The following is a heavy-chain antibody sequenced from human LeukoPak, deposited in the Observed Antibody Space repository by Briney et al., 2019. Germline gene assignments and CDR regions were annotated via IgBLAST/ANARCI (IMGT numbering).Heavy chain of an antibody. D-gene: IGHD1-1*01. CDR3: ARDLKAWNDARNYYYYYGMDV. Sequence: GGSLRLSCAASGFTFSSYGIHWVRLAPGKGLEWVAVISDDGTRKYYADSVQGRFTISRDNSKNTLYLQMNSLRAEDTAVYYCARDLKAWNDARNYYYYYGMDVWGQGTTVTVSS. CDR2: ISDDGTRK. J-gene: IGHJ6*02. CDR1: GFTFSSYG. V-gene: IGHV3-30*03.